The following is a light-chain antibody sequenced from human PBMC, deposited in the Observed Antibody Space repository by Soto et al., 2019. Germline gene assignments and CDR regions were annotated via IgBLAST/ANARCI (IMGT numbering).Light chain of an antibody. CDR3: QVWDSSSDHRV. Sequence: SYELTQPPSVSVAPGQTARITWGGNNIGSKSVHWYQQKPGQAPVLVVYDDSDRPSGIPERFSGSNSGNTATLTISRLEAGDEADYYCQVWDSSSDHRVFGGGTQLTVL. J-gene: IGLJ2*01. CDR2: DDS. V-gene: IGLV3-21*02. CDR1: NIGSKS.